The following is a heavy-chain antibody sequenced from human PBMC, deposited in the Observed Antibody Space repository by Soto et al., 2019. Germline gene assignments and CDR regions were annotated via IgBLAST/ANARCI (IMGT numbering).Heavy chain of an antibody. Sequence: VQLVQSEAEVKKPGSSVKVSCEASGDTFNYYSIHWVRQAPGQGLEWMGDIVPMLGTPNYAQKFQGRVKIYADISTRTAYMNLSSLRSEDTALYYCAKLVRGGLDPWGQGTLVTVSS. CDR3: AKLVRGGLDP. CDR1: GDTFNYYS. CDR2: IVPMLGTP. V-gene: IGHV1-69*06. D-gene: IGHD2-15*01. J-gene: IGHJ5*02.